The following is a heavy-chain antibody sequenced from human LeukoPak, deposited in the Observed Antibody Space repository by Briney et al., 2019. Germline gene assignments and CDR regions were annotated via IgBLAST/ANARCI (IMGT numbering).Heavy chain of an antibody. Sequence: GGSLRLSCVASGFTFSSYEMNWVRQAPGKGLEWVSHISSSGSTVYYADSVKGRFTISRDNAKNSLYLQMNSLRAEDTAVYYCARRDCSSTSWLFDYWGQGTLVTVSS. CDR2: ISSSGSTV. CDR1: GFTFSSYE. D-gene: IGHD2-2*01. J-gene: IGHJ4*02. CDR3: ARRDCSSTSWLFDY. V-gene: IGHV3-48*03.